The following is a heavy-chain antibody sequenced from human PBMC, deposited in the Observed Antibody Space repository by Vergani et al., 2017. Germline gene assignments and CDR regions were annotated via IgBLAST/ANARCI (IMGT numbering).Heavy chain of an antibody. CDR2: INHSGST. Sequence: QVQLQQWGAGLLKPSETLSLTCAVYGGSFSGYYWSWIRQPPGKGLEWIGEINHSGSTNYNPSLKSRVTISVDTSKNQFSLKLSSVTAADTAVYYCARGRCQYQLQWRYFQHWGQGTLVTVSS. D-gene: IGHD2-2*01. V-gene: IGHV4-34*01. CDR3: ARGRCQYQLQWRYFQH. J-gene: IGHJ1*01. CDR1: GGSFSGYY.